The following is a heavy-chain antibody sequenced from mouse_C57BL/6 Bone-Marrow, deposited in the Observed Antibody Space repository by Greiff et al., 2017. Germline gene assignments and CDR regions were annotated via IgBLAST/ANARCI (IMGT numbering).Heavy chain of an antibody. D-gene: IGHD1-1*01. Sequence: VQLQQPGAELVKPGASVKLSCKASGYTFTSYWMHWVKQRPGQGLEWIGMIHPNSGSTNYNEKFKSKATLTVDKSSSTAYMQLSSLTSEDSAVYYCARGHLVIYYGSSYPFAYWGQGTLVTVSA. CDR3: ARGHLVIYYGSSYPFAY. V-gene: IGHV1-64*01. CDR2: IHPNSGST. J-gene: IGHJ3*01. CDR1: GYTFTSYW.